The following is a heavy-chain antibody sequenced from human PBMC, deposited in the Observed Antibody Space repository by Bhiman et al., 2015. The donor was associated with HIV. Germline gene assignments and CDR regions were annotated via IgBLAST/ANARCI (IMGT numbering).Heavy chain of an antibody. J-gene: IGHJ6*02. CDR1: GFTVSSTY. D-gene: IGHD1-7*01. CDR3: ARDRPYNWNWGGYFYGLDV. V-gene: IGHV3-21*03. Sequence: EVQLVESGGGLVQPGGSLRLSCAASGFTVSSTYMSWVRQAPGKGLEWVSSISSSSRYIQYADSVKGRFTISRDNAKNSLYLQMNSLRAEDTAVFYCARDRPYNWNWGGYFYGLDVWGQGTTVTVSS. CDR2: ISSSSRYI.